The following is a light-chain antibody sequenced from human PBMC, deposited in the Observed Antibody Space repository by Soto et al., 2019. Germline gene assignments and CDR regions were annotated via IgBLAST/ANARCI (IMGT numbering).Light chain of an antibody. J-gene: IGKJ3*01. CDR3: QQYNNWLFT. Sequence: EIVMTQSPATLSVSPGERATLSCRASQSVSSNLAWYQHKPGQAPRLLIYDASASATGIRARFSGSGSGTEFTLTISSLQSEDFAVYYCQQYNNWLFTFGPGTKVDIK. CDR2: DAS. CDR1: QSVSSN. V-gene: IGKV3-15*01.